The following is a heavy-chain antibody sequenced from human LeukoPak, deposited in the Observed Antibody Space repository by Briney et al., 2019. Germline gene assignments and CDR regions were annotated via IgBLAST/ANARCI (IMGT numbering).Heavy chain of an antibody. CDR3: ARGLGYDYVWGSYRYRASRDRWFDP. D-gene: IGHD3-16*02. CDR1: GYTFTSTG. CDR2: ISAYNGNT. Sequence: GASVKVSCKASGYTFTSTGINWVRQAPGQGLEWMGWISAYNGNTNYAQKLQGRVTMTTDTSTSTAYMELRSLRSDDTAVYYCARGLGYDYVWGSYRYRASRDRWFDPWGQGTLVTVSS. J-gene: IGHJ5*01. V-gene: IGHV1-18*01.